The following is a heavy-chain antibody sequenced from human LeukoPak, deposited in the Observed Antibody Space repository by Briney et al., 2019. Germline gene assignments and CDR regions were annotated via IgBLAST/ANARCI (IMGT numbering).Heavy chain of an antibody. CDR3: GKTTTGYSSGQKPAWPVDS. V-gene: IGHV3-23*01. CDR2: IFGSGGSP. D-gene: IGHD5-18*01. CDR1: GFTFGSYA. J-gene: IGHJ4*02. Sequence: PGGSLRLSCEASGFTFGSYAMYWVRQAPGKGLEWVAGIFGSGGSPHYADSVRGRFTISRDNSKNTVYLQINSLRADDTADYYCGKTTTGYSSGQKPAWPVDSWGQGTLVTVSS.